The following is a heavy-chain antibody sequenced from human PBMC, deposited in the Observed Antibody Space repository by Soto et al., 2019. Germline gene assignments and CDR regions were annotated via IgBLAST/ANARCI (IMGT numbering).Heavy chain of an antibody. CDR1: GFTFSDYW. CDR3: AKDASGPMMLEY. Sequence: EVQLVESGGGLVQPGGSLRLSCATSGFTFSDYWMHWVRQAPGKGLVWVSQIKGDGSNIKYADSVKGRFTISRDNAKGKLELQMYSLRDEDTAVYYCAKDASGPMMLEYWGQGNLVTVSS. CDR2: IKGDGSNI. V-gene: IGHV3-74*01. J-gene: IGHJ4*02. D-gene: IGHD5-12*01.